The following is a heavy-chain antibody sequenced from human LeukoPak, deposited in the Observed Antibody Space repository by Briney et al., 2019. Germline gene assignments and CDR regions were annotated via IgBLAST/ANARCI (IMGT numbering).Heavy chain of an antibody. CDR3: ARASTTFDD. V-gene: IGHV4-59*01. J-gene: IGHJ4*02. CDR1: GDSITSYY. D-gene: IGHD1-14*01. Sequence: PSETLSLTCSVSGDSITSYYWSWIRQPPGKGLEWIGHVSDGGRTNYSPSLRSRVSISVDTSKNQFSLKLNSVTAADTAVYFCARASTTFDDWGQGTLVTVSS. CDR2: VSDGGRT.